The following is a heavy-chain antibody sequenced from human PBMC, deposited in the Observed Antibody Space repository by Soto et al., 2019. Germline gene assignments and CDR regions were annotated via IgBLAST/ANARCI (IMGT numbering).Heavy chain of an antibody. CDR3: ARSQGSSTSLESYYYYYYGMDV. J-gene: IGHJ6*02. CDR1: GGTFSSYA. V-gene: IGHV1-69*01. CDR2: IIPIFGTA. D-gene: IGHD2-2*01. Sequence: QVQLVQSGAEVKKPGSSVTVSCKASGGTFSSYAISWVRQAPGQGLAWMGGIIPIFGTANYAQKFQGRVTITADESTSTAYMELSSPRSEDTAVYYCARSQGSSTSLESYYYYYYGMDVWGQGTTVTVSS.